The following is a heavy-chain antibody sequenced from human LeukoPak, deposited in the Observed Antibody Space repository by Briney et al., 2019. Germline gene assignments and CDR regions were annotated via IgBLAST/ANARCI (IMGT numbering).Heavy chain of an antibody. CDR3: ARLYGNFQNYYDY. CDR2: IYYRGSA. V-gene: IGHV4-39*07. J-gene: IGHJ4*02. Sequence: PSETLSLTRTVSGGSISSISYYWGWIRQPPGKGLEWIGHIYYRGSAFYNPSLRGRVTISVDTSKNHFSVKLTSVTTADTAVYYCARLYGNFQNYYDYWGQGTLVTVSS. CDR1: GGSISSISYY. D-gene: IGHD1-7*01.